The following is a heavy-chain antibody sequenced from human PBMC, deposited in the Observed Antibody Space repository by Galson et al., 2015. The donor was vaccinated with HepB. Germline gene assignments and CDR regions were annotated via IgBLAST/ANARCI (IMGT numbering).Heavy chain of an antibody. Sequence: SLRLSCAASGFTFSPYGMHWVRQAPGKGLEWVATIWYDGSKTYYADSVKGRFTISRDNSKNTLYVQMNSLRAEDTAVYYCARDTAAGTGVFDYWGQGTLVTVSS. CDR1: GFTFSPYG. D-gene: IGHD6-13*01. CDR3: ARDTAAGTGVFDY. J-gene: IGHJ4*02. V-gene: IGHV3-33*01. CDR2: IWYDGSKT.